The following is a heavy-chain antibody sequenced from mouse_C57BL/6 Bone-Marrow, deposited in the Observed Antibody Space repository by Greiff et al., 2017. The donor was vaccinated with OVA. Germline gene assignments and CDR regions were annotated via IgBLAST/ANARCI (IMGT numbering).Heavy chain of an antibody. V-gene: IGHV14-3*01. J-gene: IGHJ4*01. CDR2: IDPANDNT. CDR3: ARGNFGSSFYAMDY. Sequence: EVQLQQSVAELVRPGASVKLSCTASGFNIKNTYMHWVKQRPEQGLAWIGRIDPANDNTKYAPKFQGKATMTADTSSNTAYLQLSSLSSEDTAVYCCARGNFGSSFYAMDYWGQGTSVTDSS. D-gene: IGHD1-1*01. CDR1: GFNIKNTY.